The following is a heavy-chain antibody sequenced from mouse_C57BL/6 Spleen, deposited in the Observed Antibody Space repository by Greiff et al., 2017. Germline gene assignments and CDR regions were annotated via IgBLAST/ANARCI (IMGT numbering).Heavy chain of an antibody. CDR1: GYTFTSYW. D-gene: IGHD1-1*01. V-gene: IGHV1-50*01. CDR2: IDPSDSYT. CDR3: ARGRDYYGSSYGWYFDV. J-gene: IGHJ1*03. Sequence: QVQLQQPGAELVKPGASVKLSCKASGYTFTSYWMQWVKQRPGQGLEWIGEIDPSDSYTTYNQKFKGKATLTVDTSSSPAYMQLSSLTSEDSAVYYCARGRDYYGSSYGWYFDVWGTGTTVTVSS.